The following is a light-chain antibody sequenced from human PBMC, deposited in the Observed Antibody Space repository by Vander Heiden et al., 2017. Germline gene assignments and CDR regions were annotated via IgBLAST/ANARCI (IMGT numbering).Light chain of an antibody. Sequence: DTQMTQSPSSLSASVGDRVTITCQASQDISIYLNWYQQKPGKAPKLLIYDASNLEIGVPSRFSGSGSGTDFTFTISSLQPEDIATYYCQQDVNLPHTFGQGTKMEIK. CDR3: QQDVNLPHT. CDR1: QDISIY. V-gene: IGKV1-33*01. CDR2: DAS. J-gene: IGKJ2*01.